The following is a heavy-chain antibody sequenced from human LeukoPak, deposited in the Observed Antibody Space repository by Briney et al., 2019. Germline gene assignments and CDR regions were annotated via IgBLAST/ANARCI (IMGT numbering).Heavy chain of an antibody. J-gene: IGHJ6*02. CDR1: GYSFTRYW. CDR2: IDPSDSYT. Sequence: GESLKISCKGSGYSFTRYWISWVRQMPGEGLEWMGRIDPSDSYTNYSPSFQGHVTISADKSISTAYLQWNSLKASDTAMYYCARPVGYYYYGMDVWGQGTTVTVSS. CDR3: ARPVGYYYYGMDV. V-gene: IGHV5-10-1*01.